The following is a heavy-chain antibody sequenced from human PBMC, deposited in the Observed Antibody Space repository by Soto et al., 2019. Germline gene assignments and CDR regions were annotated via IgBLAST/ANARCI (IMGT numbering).Heavy chain of an antibody. CDR3: AKEEGSGYYFYYFDY. J-gene: IGHJ4*02. D-gene: IGHD3-22*01. CDR2: ISSSSGTI. V-gene: IGHV3-48*01. Sequence: GGSLRLSCSASGFTFSSSNMNWVRQAPGKGLERVSYISSSSGTIYYADYMKGRYTISRDNAKNTMYLQMNILRAEDTAVYYCAKEEGSGYYFYYFDYWGQGT. CDR1: GFTFSSSN.